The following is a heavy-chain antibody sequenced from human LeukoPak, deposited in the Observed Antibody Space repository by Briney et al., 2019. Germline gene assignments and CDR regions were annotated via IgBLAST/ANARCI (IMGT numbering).Heavy chain of an antibody. Sequence: RPGGSLRLSCAASGFTFSSYEMNWVRQAPGKGLEWVAVISYDGSNKYYADSVKGRFTISRDKSKNTLYLQMNSLRAEDTAVYYCAKGGRLFGQQLLDPDPIFDYWGQGTLVTVSS. CDR3: AKGGRLFGQQLLDPDPIFDY. J-gene: IGHJ4*02. CDR1: GFTFSSYE. D-gene: IGHD6-13*01. V-gene: IGHV3-30*18. CDR2: ISYDGSNK.